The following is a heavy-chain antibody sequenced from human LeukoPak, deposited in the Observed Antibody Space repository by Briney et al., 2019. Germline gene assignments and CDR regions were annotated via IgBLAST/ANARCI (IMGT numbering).Heavy chain of an antibody. V-gene: IGHV1-2*02. CDR3: ARGGSPYSSGWYLF. Sequence: ASVKVSCKASGYSFADFYIHWVRQVPGQGLEWMRWINPNSGGINYAQKFQGRVIMTRDTSISTAYMELRSLRSDDTAVYYCARGGSPYSSGWYLFWGQGTLVTVSS. CDR1: GYSFADFY. D-gene: IGHD6-19*01. J-gene: IGHJ4*02. CDR2: INPNSGGI.